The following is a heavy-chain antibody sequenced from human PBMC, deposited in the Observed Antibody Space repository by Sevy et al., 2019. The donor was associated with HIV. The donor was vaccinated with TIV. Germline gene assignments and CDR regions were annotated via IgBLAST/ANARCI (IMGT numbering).Heavy chain of an antibody. CDR1: GDSFSGYT. V-gene: IGHV1-69*06. CDR2: IIPISGPAGPT. D-gene: IGHD2-21*02. J-gene: IGHJ1*01. CDR3: ARASSCGGDCYYLQY. Sequence: ASVKVSCKSSGDSFSGYTIIWVRQAPGQGLEWMGGIIPISGPAGPTNSAQNFQDRATITADISTPTAYMELSSLRSEDTALYFCARASSCGGDCYYLQYWGQGTLVTVSS.